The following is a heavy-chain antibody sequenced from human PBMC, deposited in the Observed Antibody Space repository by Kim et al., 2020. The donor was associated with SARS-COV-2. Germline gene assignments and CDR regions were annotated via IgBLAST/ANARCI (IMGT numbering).Heavy chain of an antibody. V-gene: IGHV3-23*01. J-gene: IGHJ4*02. CDR2: ISGSGGST. CDR1: GFTFSSYA. Sequence: GGSLRLSCAASGFTFSSYAMSWVRQAPGKGLEWVSAISGSGGSTYYADSVKGRFTISRDNSKNTLYLQMNSLRAEDTAVYYCAKDFGGEEWELPSTYFDYWGQGTLVTVSS. D-gene: IGHD1-26*01. CDR3: AKDFGGEEWELPSTYFDY.